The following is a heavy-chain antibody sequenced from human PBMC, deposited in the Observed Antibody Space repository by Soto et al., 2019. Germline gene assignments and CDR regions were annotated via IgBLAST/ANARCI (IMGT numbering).Heavy chain of an antibody. CDR2: ISAYNGNT. CDR3: ARDASGYEIDY. CDR1: GYTFTSYG. V-gene: IGHV1-18*01. Sequence: QVQLVQSGAEVKKPGASVKVSCKASGYTFTSYGISWVRQAPGQGLEWMGWISAYNGNTNYAQKLQGRVTMTTDTSKSKANMEMRSLRSDDTAVYYCARDASGYEIDYWGQGTLVTVSS. D-gene: IGHD5-12*01. J-gene: IGHJ4*02.